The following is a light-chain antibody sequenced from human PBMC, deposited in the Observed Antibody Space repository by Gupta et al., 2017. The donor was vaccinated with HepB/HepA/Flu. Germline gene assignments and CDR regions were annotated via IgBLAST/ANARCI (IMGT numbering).Light chain of an antibody. Sequence: EIVMTQSPATLSVSPGERATLSCRASQSVSSNLAWYQQKPGQAPRLLIYGASTRATGIPARFSGSGSVTEFTLTISSLQSEDFAVSYCQQDNNWLVTFGQGTKVEIK. CDR3: QQDNNWLVT. J-gene: IGKJ1*01. CDR1: QSVSSN. CDR2: GAS. V-gene: IGKV3-15*01.